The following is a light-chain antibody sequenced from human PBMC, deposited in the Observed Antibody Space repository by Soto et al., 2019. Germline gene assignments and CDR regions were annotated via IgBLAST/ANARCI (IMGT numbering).Light chain of an antibody. V-gene: IGLV2-8*01. CDR2: EVS. CDR3: SSYAGSNNPLYV. Sequence: QSALTQPPSASGSPGQSVTISCTGTSSDVGGYNYVSWYQQHPGKAPKLMIYEVSKRPSGVPDRFSGSKSGNTASLTVPGLQAEDEADYYCSSYAGSNNPLYVFGTGTKVTV. J-gene: IGLJ1*01. CDR1: SSDVGGYNY.